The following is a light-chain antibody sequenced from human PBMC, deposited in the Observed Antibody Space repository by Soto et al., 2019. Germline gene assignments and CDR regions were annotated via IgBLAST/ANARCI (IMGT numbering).Light chain of an antibody. CDR1: QSISSY. V-gene: IGKV1-39*01. J-gene: IGKJ1*01. CDR3: QQSYSSPRT. CDR2: AAS. Sequence: DIQMTQSPSSLSASVGDRVTITCRASQSISSYLNWYQQKPGKVPKLLIYAASSLQSGVPSRFSGSGSGTAITINIISLQPDDFETYYYQQSYSSPRTFGQGTKVEIK.